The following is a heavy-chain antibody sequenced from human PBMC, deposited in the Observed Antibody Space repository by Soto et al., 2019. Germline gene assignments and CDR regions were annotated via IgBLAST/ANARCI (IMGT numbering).Heavy chain of an antibody. J-gene: IGHJ4*02. CDR2: IYYSGST. Sequence: SETLSLTCTVSGGSTSIGGYYWSWIRQHPGKGLEWIGYIYYSGSTYYNPSLKSRVTISVDTSKNQFSLKLSSVTAADTAVYYCARTYYYDSSDINWGQGTLVTVSS. D-gene: IGHD3-22*01. CDR3: ARTYYYDSSDIN. V-gene: IGHV4-31*03. CDR1: GGSTSIGGYY.